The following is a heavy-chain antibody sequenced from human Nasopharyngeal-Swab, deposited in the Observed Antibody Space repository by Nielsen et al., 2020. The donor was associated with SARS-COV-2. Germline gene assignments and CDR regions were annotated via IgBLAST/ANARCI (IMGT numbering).Heavy chain of an antibody. V-gene: IGHV3-73*01. CDR2: IRSKGNNYAT. CDR1: GFTFSDSA. CDR3: TRCGGGCYSGRDY. Sequence: GGSLRLSCAASGFTFSDSAIHWVRQASGEGLEWVARIRSKGNNYATAYSASVKGRFIIFRDDPTNTAYLQMNSLKTEDTAMYYCTRCGGGCYSGRDYWGQGTLVIVSS. D-gene: IGHD2-15*01. J-gene: IGHJ4*02.